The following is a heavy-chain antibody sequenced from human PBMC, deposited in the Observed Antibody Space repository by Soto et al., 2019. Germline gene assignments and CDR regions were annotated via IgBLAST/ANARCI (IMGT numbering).Heavy chain of an antibody. V-gene: IGHV3-48*01. J-gene: IGHJ4*02. Sequence: GGSLRLSCAASGFTFSTYAMTWARRAPGKGLEWVSTILSSSSTIYYADSVKGRFTISRDNAKNSLYLQMNSLRAEDTAVYYCARDYSSYGPFDYWGQGTLVTVSS. D-gene: IGHD5-18*01. CDR3: ARDYSSYGPFDY. CDR2: ILSSSSTI. CDR1: GFTFSTYA.